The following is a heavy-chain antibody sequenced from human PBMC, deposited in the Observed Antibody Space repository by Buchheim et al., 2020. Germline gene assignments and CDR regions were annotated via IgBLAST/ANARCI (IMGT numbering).Heavy chain of an antibody. CDR3: AREQKDIVVVPAAKVAKPYYYYGMDV. Sequence: QVQLVQSGSELKKPGASVKVSCKASGYTFTSYAMNWVRQAPGQGLEWMGWINTNTGNPTYAQGFIGRFVFSLDTSVSTAYLQISSLKAEDTAVYYCAREQKDIVVVPAAKVAKPYYYYGMDVWGQGTT. D-gene: IGHD2-2*01. CDR2: INTNTGNP. J-gene: IGHJ6*02. CDR1: GYTFTSYA. V-gene: IGHV7-4-1*02.